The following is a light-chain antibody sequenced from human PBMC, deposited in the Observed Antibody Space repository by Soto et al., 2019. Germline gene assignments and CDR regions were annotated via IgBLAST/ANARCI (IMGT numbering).Light chain of an antibody. Sequence: IVLTQSPDTLSLSPGERATLSCRASQSVGNNYLAWYQQKPGHAPRLLIYDASSRATGIPDRFSGSGSGTDFTLTISRLEPEDFAVYYCQQCAYSPRTFGQGTKVEVK. CDR2: DAS. CDR3: QQCAYSPRT. CDR1: QSVGNNY. V-gene: IGKV3-20*01. J-gene: IGKJ1*01.